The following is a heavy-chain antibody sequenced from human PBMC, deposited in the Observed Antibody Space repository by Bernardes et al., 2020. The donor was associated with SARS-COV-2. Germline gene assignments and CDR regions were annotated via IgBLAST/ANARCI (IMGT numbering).Heavy chain of an antibody. J-gene: IGHJ5*02. V-gene: IGHV4-39*01. CDR3: ARRVTYCSSTACYTRGWFDP. D-gene: IGHD2-2*02. CDR2: ITYSGTT. Sequence: SETLSLTCTVSGGSISSPDYFWGWVRRPPGKGLEWIANITYSGTTYYNPSLKSRAPISVDTSQNQFSLRLISFTAADTAVYYCARRVTYCSSTACYTRGWFDPWGQGALVTVSS. CDR1: GGSISSPDYF.